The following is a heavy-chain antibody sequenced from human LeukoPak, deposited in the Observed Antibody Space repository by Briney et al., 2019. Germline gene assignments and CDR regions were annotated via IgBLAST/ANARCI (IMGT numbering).Heavy chain of an antibody. CDR1: GYTFTGYY. CDR2: INPNSGGT. J-gene: IGHJ4*02. CDR3: ARTKYSGYAIDY. D-gene: IGHD5-12*01. Sequence: ASVKVSCKASGYTFTGYYMHWVRQAPGQGLEWMGWINPNSGGTNYAQKFQGRVTMTRDTSISTAYMELSRLRSDDTAVYYCARTKYSGYAIDYWGQGTLVTVSS. V-gene: IGHV1-2*02.